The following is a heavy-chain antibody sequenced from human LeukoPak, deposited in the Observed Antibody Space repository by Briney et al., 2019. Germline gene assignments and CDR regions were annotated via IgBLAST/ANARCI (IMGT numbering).Heavy chain of an antibody. CDR2: IYTSGST. V-gene: IGHV4-61*02. Sequence: SETLSLTCTVSGGSISSGSYYWSWIRQPAGKGLEWIGRIYTSGSTNYNPSLKSRVTISVDTPKNQFSLKLSSVTAADTAVYYCARGKYSSGPIHFDYWGQGTLVTVSS. CDR1: GGSISSGSYY. J-gene: IGHJ4*02. CDR3: ARGKYSSGPIHFDY. D-gene: IGHD6-19*01.